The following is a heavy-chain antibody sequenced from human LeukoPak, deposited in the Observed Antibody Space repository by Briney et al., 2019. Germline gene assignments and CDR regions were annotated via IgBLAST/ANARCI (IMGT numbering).Heavy chain of an antibody. V-gene: IGHV3-11*01. J-gene: IGHJ4*02. D-gene: IGHD6-13*01. Sequence: GGSLRLSCAASGFNFSATYMTWIRQAPGKGLEWVSYISNRGIIINYADSVKGRFTISRDDAKSSLYLHMNSLKTEDTAVYYCTRVHSSTWDGSYFDYWGQGTLVTVSS. CDR1: GFNFSATY. CDR2: ISNRGIII. CDR3: TRVHSSTWDGSYFDY.